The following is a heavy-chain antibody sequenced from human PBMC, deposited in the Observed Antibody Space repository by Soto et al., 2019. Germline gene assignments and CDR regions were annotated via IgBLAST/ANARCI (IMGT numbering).Heavy chain of an antibody. CDR1: GFTFTSSA. Sequence: GASVKVSCKASGFTFTSSAVQWVRQARGQRLEWIGWIVVGSGNTNYAQKFQERVTITRDMSTSTAYMELSSLRSEDTAVYYCAADQPAGATTLDAFDIWGQGTMVTVSS. CDR2: IVVGSGNT. V-gene: IGHV1-58*01. CDR3: AADQPAGATTLDAFDI. J-gene: IGHJ3*02. D-gene: IGHD1-26*01.